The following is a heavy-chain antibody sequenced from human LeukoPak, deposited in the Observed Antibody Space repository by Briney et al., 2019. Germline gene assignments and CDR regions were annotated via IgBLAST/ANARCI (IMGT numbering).Heavy chain of an antibody. J-gene: IGHJ5*02. CDR3: ANFGIGWGTST. V-gene: IGHV3-74*01. CDR1: GFTFSRYW. D-gene: IGHD6-19*01. CDR2: ISSDGSYT. Sequence: PGGSLRLSCAASGFTFSRYWVHWVRQAPGKGLVWVSRISSDGSYTTYADSVKGRFTISRDNAKNTLYLQMNSLRVEDTAVYYCANFGIGWGTSTWGQGTLVTVSS.